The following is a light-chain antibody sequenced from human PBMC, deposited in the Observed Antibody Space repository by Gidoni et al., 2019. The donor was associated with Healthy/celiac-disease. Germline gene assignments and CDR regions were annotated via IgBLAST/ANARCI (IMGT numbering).Light chain of an antibody. CDR1: QSISIY. J-gene: IGKJ3*01. V-gene: IGKV1-39*01. CDR2: AAS. CDR3: QQSYSTLFT. Sequence: DIQLTHSPSSLSASVGDRATITCRASQSISIYLNWYQQKPGKAPKLLIYAASSLQSGVPSRFSGSGSGTDFTLTISSLQPEDFATYYCQQSYSTLFTFGPGTKVDIK.